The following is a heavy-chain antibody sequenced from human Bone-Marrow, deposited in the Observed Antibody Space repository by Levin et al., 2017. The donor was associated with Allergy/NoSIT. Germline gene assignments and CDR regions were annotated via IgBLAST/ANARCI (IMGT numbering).Heavy chain of an antibody. V-gene: IGHV3-53*01. D-gene: IGHD2-8*01. J-gene: IGHJ4*02. CDR2: IYSGGNT. CDR3: AARTPGVGHS. CDR1: GFTVSNNY. Sequence: LSLTCAASGFTVSNNYMKWVRQAPGKGLEWVSLIYSGGNTYYADSVKGRFAISRDNSKNTLYIQMNSLRAEDTAVYYCAARTPGVGHSWGQGTLVTVSS.